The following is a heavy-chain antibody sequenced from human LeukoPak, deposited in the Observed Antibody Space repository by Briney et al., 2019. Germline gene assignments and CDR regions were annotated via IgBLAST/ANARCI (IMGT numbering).Heavy chain of an antibody. D-gene: IGHD2-21*02. J-gene: IGHJ4*02. CDR3: ARDSDCGGDCYSLFSKDY. CDR2: IRSGSSYI. V-gene: IGHV3-21*01. CDR1: GFTFSSYS. Sequence: GGSLRLSCAASGFTFSSYSMNWVRQAPGKGLKWASSIRSGSSYIYYADAVKGRFTISRDNAKNSLYLQMNSLRDEDTAVYYCARDSDCGGDCYSLFSKDYWGQGTLVTVSS.